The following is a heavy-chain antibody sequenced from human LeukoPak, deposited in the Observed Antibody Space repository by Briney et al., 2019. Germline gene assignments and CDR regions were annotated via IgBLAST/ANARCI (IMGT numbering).Heavy chain of an antibody. CDR1: EFSFSTNW. V-gene: IGHV3-7*01. CDR2: LNEDGSVK. J-gene: IGHJ4*02. Sequence: GGSLRLSCAASEFSFSTNWMHWVRQTPGKGLEWVAELNEDGSVKYYVDSMKGRFTISRDNAKSLLFLQMYNLRTEDTGVYFCANVPRSTVSYWGRGTLVTVSS. CDR3: ANVPRSTVSY. D-gene: IGHD2-2*01.